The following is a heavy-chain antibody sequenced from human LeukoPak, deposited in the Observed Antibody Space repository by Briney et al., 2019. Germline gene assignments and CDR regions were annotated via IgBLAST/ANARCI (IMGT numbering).Heavy chain of an antibody. CDR2: ICYSGST. CDR3: ARSYDSSGYYYVRAFDI. J-gene: IGHJ3*02. V-gene: IGHV4-59*01. CDR1: GGSISSYY. D-gene: IGHD3-22*01. Sequence: SETLSLTCTVSGGSISSYYWSWIRQPPGKGLEWIGYICYSGSTNYNPSLKSRVTISVDTSKNQFSLKLSSVTAADTAVYYCARSYDSSGYYYVRAFDIWGQGTMVTVSS.